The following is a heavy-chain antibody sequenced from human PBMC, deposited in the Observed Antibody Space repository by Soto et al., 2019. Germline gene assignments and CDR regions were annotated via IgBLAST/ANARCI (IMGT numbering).Heavy chain of an antibody. V-gene: IGHV4-59*01. J-gene: IGHJ3*02. CDR2: IYYSGST. Sequence: QVQLQESGPGLVKPSETLSLTCTVSGGSISSYYWSWIRQPPGKGLEWIGYIYYSGSTNYNPSLKCRVTISVDTSKNQFSLKLSSVTAADTAVYYCARDQANDAFDIWGQGTMVTVSS. CDR1: GGSISSYY. CDR3: ARDQANDAFDI.